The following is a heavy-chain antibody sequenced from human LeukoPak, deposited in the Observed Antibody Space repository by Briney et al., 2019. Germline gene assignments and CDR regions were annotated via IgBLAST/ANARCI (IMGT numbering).Heavy chain of an antibody. D-gene: IGHD5-12*01. CDR3: AREYSGYVPDY. Sequence: PGGSLRLSCAASGFIFSSYSMNWVRQAPRKGPEWVSSISGSSSPIYYADSVKGRFTVSRDNARNSLYLQMNSLRVEDTAVYYCAREYSGYVPDYWGQGTLVTVSS. V-gene: IGHV3-21*01. CDR2: ISGSSSPI. J-gene: IGHJ4*02. CDR1: GFIFSSYS.